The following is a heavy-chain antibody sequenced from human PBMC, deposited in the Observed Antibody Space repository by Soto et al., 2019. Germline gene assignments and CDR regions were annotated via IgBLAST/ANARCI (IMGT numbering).Heavy chain of an antibody. CDR1: GFTFSSYA. J-gene: IGHJ6*02. D-gene: IGHD3-3*01. CDR3: ARPLRFLEYYYYYGMDV. V-gene: IGHV3-30-3*01. CDR2: ISYDGSNK. Sequence: QVQLVESXXXXXXXXXXXRLSCAASGFTFSSYAMHWVRQAPGKGLEWVAVISYDGSNKYYADSVKGRFTISRDNSKNTLYLQMNSLRAEDTAVYYCARPLRFLEYYYYYGMDVWGQGTTVTVSS.